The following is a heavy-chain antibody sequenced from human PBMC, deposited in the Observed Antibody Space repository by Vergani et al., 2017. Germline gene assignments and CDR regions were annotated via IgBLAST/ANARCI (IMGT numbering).Heavy chain of an antibody. Sequence: QEQLLQSGGGVVQPGGSLRLSCIGSGYTFGHFDMHWVRQAPGKGLAWVAFIRYDGSNPQYIDSVKGRFTISRDNSKDHLFLQMNGLRPEDTGTYFCAKKGGSLYYYGVDVWGQGTTITVSS. CDR3: AKKGGSLYYYGVDV. CDR2: IRYDGSNP. D-gene: IGHD1-26*01. V-gene: IGHV3-30*02. J-gene: IGHJ6*02. CDR1: GYTFGHFD.